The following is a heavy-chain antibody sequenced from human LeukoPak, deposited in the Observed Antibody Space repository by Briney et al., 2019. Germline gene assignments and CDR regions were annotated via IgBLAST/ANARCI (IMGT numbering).Heavy chain of an antibody. Sequence: PGPSLRLSGAASGLTFSGDAMSWVRQPPGEWLEWVSAIGASGASTFYGDSVKGRFTISRDNSKNTSYLQMNSLRAEDTALYYCAKGRGYSGYDFFDYWGQGTLVTVSS. D-gene: IGHD5-12*01. J-gene: IGHJ4*02. CDR2: IGASGAST. CDR3: AKGRGYSGYDFFDY. CDR1: GLTFSGDA. V-gene: IGHV3-23*01.